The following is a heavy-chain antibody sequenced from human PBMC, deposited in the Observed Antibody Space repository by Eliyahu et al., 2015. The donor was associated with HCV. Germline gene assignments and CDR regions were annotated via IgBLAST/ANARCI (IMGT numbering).Heavy chain of an antibody. CDR2: MNPNSGNT. D-gene: IGHD3/OR15-3a*01. Sequence: QVQLVQSGAEVKKSGASVKVSCKTSGYTFTSYDINWVRQATGQGLEWMGWMNPNSGNTGYAQKFQGRVTMTRNTSISTAYMELSSLRSEDTAVYYCARASLWTGYSRWIHWGQGTLVTVSS. J-gene: IGHJ4*02. CDR1: GYTFTSYD. CDR3: ARASLWTGYSRWIH. V-gene: IGHV1-8*01.